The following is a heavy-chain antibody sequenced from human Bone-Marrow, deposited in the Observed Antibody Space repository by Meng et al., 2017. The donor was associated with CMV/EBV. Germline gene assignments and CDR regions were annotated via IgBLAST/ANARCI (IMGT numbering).Heavy chain of an antibody. V-gene: IGHV1-2*02. CDR2: ISHNSGDT. D-gene: IGHD3-22*01. Sequence: ASVKVSCKTSGYTFIGYYIHWVRQAPGQGLEWMGWISHNSGDTNYARNFQGRVTLTRDTSISTIYMELTRLRSDDTAVYYCAVSSSGYPDYWGQGTLVTVSS. J-gene: IGHJ4*02. CDR3: AVSSSGYPDY. CDR1: GYTFIGYY.